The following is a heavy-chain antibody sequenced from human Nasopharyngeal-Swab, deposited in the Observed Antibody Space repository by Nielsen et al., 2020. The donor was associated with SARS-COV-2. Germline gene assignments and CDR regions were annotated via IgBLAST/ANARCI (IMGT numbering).Heavy chain of an antibody. CDR3: ATSGYSSGWIF. CDR1: GFIFSTYT. D-gene: IGHD6-19*01. CDR2: IRSSTSYI. J-gene: IGHJ4*02. Sequence: AGSLTLSCAASGFIFSTYTMNWVRQAPGKGLEWLSSIRSSTSYIYYADSVKGRFTISRDNAKNSLYLQMNSLRTEDTAVYYCATSGYSSGWIFWGQGTLVTVSS. V-gene: IGHV3-21*01.